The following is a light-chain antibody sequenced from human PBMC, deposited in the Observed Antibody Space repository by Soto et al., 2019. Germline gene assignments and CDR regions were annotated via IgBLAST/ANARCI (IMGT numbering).Light chain of an antibody. CDR1: QGIGND. CDR2: AAS. V-gene: IGKV1-6*02. J-gene: IGKJ1*01. Sequence: IQMTQSPSSLSASVRDRVTITCRARQGIGNDLGWYQQKPGKAPNILIYAASSFRSGVPSRFSGSGSGTHFTLPINSLQAEDSATYFCLQDYTYPWTFGQGTKVEIK. CDR3: LQDYTYPWT.